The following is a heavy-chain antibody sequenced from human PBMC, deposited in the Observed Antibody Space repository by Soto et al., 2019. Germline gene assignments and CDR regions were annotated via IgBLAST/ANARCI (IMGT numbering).Heavy chain of an antibody. CDR3: ARDRYYYDSSGYLDYYYGMDV. CDR2: IYYSGST. J-gene: IGHJ6*02. CDR1: GGSISSCGYY. Sequence: PSETLSLTCTVSGGSISSCGYYWSWIRQHPGKGLEWIGYIYYSGSTYYNPSLKSRVTISVDTSKNQFSLKLSSVTAADTDVYYCARDRYYYDSSGYLDYYYGMDVWGQGTTVTVSS. V-gene: IGHV4-31*03. D-gene: IGHD3-22*01.